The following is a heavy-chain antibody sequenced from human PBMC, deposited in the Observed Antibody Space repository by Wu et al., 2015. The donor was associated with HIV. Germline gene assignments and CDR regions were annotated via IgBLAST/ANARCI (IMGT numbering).Heavy chain of an antibody. CDR2: INPNSGGSGGT. Sequence: QVQLVQSWAEVKKPGASVKVSCKASGYTFTGYYMHWVRQAPGQGLEWMGWINPNSGGSGGTNYAQKFQGRVTMTRDTSISTAYMELSRLRSADTAVYYCARDVVVPAATLGYWGQGTLVTVSS. D-gene: IGHD2-2*01. J-gene: IGHJ4*02. CDR3: ARDVVVPAATLGY. CDR1: GYTFTGYY. V-gene: IGHV1-2*02.